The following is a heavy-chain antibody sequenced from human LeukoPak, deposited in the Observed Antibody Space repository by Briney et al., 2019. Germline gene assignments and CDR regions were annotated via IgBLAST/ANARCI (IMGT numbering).Heavy chain of an antibody. CDR1: GYTFTSYG. Sequence: ASVKVSCKASGYTFTSYGISWVRQAPGQGLEWMGWISAYNGNTNYAQNLQGRVTMATDTSTSTAYMELRSLRSDDTAVYYCARERLAARLKYYSYYMDVWGKGTTVTVSS. J-gene: IGHJ6*03. CDR3: ARERLAARLKYYSYYMDV. D-gene: IGHD6-6*01. V-gene: IGHV1-18*01. CDR2: ISAYNGNT.